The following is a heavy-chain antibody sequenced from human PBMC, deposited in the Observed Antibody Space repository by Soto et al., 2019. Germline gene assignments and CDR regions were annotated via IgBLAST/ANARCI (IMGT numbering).Heavy chain of an antibody. J-gene: IGHJ4*02. CDR2: IYYSGST. Sequence: NPSETLSLTCTVSGGSISSGDYYWSWIRQPPGKGLEWIGYIYYSGSTYYDPSLKSRVTISVDTSKNQFSLKPSSVTAADTAVYYCARDRGGVISHFDYWGQGTLVTVSS. V-gene: IGHV4-30-4*01. CDR3: ARDRGGVISHFDY. D-gene: IGHD3-16*01. CDR1: GGSISSGDYY.